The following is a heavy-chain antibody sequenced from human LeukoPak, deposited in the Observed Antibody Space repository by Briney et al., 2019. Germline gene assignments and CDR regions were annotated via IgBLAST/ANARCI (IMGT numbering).Heavy chain of an antibody. J-gene: IGHJ5*01. CDR3: ARDMVERDMVKSLGWFDS. CDR2: ISYTGTT. CDR1: GDSISSYY. V-gene: IGHV4-59*01. D-gene: IGHD5-18*01. Sequence: PSETLSLTCTVSGDSISSYYWSWIRQPPGKGLEWIGYISYTGTTNDNPSLKSRVTISVDTSKNQFSLKLRSVTAADTAVYYCARDMVERDMVKSLGWFDSWGQGTLVTVSS.